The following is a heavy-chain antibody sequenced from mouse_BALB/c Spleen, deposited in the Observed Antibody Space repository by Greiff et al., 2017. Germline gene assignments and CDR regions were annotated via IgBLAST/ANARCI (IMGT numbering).Heavy chain of an antibody. CDR1: GFNIKDTY. D-gene: IGHD1-1*01. Sequence: VQLQQSGAELVKPGASVKLSCTASGFNIKDTYMHWVKQRPEQGLEWIGRIDPANGNTKYDPKFQGKATITADTSSNTAYLQLSSLTSEDTAVYYCARWGTTGAMDYWGQGTSVTVSS. V-gene: IGHV14-3*02. CDR3: ARWGTTGAMDY. CDR2: IDPANGNT. J-gene: IGHJ4*01.